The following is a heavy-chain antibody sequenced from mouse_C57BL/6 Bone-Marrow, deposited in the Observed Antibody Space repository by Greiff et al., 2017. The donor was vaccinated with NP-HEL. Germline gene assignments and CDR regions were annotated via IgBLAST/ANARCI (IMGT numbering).Heavy chain of an antibody. D-gene: IGHD1-1*01. Sequence: EVQRVESGGGLVQPGGSLKLSCAASGFTFSDYGMAWVRQAPGKGPEWVAFISNLAYSIYYADTVTGRFTISRENAKNTLYLEMSSLRSEDSAMYYCARHGSSFYWYFDVWGTGTTVTVSS. J-gene: IGHJ1*03. CDR3: ARHGSSFYWYFDV. V-gene: IGHV5-15*01. CDR1: GFTFSDYG. CDR2: ISNLAYSI.